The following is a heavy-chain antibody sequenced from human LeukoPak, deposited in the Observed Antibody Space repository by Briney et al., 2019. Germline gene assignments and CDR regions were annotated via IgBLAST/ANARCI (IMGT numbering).Heavy chain of an antibody. V-gene: IGHV3-30*02. Sequence: GGSLRLSCAASGFTFSSYGMHWVRQAPGKGLEWVAYIQYDGSNEQYAHSVKGRFRISRDSSKNILYLQMNSLRAEDTAVYYCARATHMDYGDSLDWFDPWGQGTLVTVSS. CDR1: GFTFSSYG. CDR2: IQYDGSNE. CDR3: ARATHMDYGDSLDWFDP. D-gene: IGHD4-17*01. J-gene: IGHJ5*02.